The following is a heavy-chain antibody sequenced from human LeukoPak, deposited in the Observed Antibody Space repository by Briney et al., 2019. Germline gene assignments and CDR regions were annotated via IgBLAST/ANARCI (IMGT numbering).Heavy chain of an antibody. Sequence: GGSLRLSCAASGFTFSSYAMSWVRQAPGKGLEWVSAISGSGGSTYNADSVKGRFTISRDNSKNTLYLQMNSLRAEDTAVYYCAKDLRFLDYFDYWGQGTLVTVSS. CDR3: AKDLRFLDYFDY. V-gene: IGHV3-23*01. D-gene: IGHD3-3*01. CDR1: GFTFSSYA. J-gene: IGHJ4*02. CDR2: ISGSGGST.